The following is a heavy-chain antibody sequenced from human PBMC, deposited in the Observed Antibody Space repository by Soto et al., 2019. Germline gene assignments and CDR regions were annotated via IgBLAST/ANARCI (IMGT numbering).Heavy chain of an antibody. CDR1: AFIFGDYA. V-gene: IGHV3-23*01. CDR2: ISYSGVST. J-gene: IGHJ5*02. Sequence: GGSLRLSCAASAFIFGDYAMHWVLQVPGKGLEWVSGISYSGVSTYYADSVKGRFTISRDNSKNTLYLQMNSLSAEDTAVYYCARSLSRDSLSWFDPWGQGTLVTVSS. D-gene: IGHD3-10*01. CDR3: ARSLSRDSLSWFDP.